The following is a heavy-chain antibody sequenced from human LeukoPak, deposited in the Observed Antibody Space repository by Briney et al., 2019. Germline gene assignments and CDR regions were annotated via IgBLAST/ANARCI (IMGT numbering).Heavy chain of an antibody. Sequence: GGSLRLSCAASGLTFSSYWMSWVRQAPGKGLEWVANIKQDGSEKYYVDSVKGRFTISRDNAKNSLYLQMNSLGAEDTAVYYCAKDRLGVMGYWGQGTLVTVSS. CDR2: IKQDGSEK. J-gene: IGHJ4*02. V-gene: IGHV3-7*01. D-gene: IGHD3-16*01. CDR1: GLTFSSYW. CDR3: AKDRLGVMGY.